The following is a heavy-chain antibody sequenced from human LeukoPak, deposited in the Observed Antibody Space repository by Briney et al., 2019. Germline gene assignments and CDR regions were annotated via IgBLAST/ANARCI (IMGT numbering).Heavy chain of an antibody. V-gene: IGHV3-23*01. CDR1: GFTFSSYA. CDR2: VSDSAIST. D-gene: IGHD2-15*01. J-gene: IGHJ4*02. Sequence: GGSLRLSCAASGFTFSSYAMAWVRQAPGKGLEWISGVSDSAISTYDADSVKGRFTISRDNSKNTLYLQMNSLRAEDTAVYYCAKCSGGSCWSSNYFDCWGQGTLVTVSS. CDR3: AKCSGGSCWSSNYFDC.